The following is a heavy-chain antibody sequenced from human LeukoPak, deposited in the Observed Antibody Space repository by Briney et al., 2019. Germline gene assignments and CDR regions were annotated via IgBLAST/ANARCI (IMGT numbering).Heavy chain of an antibody. CDR3: ARRSIAAAGTLGDFDP. D-gene: IGHD6-13*01. Sequence: PSETLSLTCAVYGGSFSGYYWSWIRQPPGKGLEWIGSIYYSGSTYYNPSLKSRVTISVDTSKNQFSLKLSSVTAADTAVYYCARRSIAAAGTLGDFDPWGQGTLVTVSS. CDR1: GGSFSGYY. J-gene: IGHJ5*02. V-gene: IGHV4-34*01. CDR2: IYYSGST.